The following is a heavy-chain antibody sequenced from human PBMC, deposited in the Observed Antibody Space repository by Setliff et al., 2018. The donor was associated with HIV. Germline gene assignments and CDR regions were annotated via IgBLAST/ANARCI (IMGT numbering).Heavy chain of an antibody. D-gene: IGHD6-13*01. CDR2: IIPIFGTA. J-gene: IGHJ3*02. CDR1: GGTFSSYP. Sequence: SVKVSCKASGGTFSSYPISWVRQAPGQGLEWMGGIIPIFGTANYAQKFQGRVTITTDESTITAYMELSSLRSEDTAVYYCARDTGQQLVGFDIWGQGTMVTVSS. V-gene: IGHV1-69*05. CDR3: ARDTGQQLVGFDI.